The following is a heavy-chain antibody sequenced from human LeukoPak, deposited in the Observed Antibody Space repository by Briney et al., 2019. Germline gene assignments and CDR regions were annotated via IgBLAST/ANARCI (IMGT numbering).Heavy chain of an antibody. Sequence: PGGSLRLSCAASGFTFSSYAMHWVRQAPGKGLEWVAVISYDGSNKYYADSVKGRFTISRDNSKNTLYLQMNSLRAEDTAVYYCATQLLGATIGRDYWGQGTLVTVSS. J-gene: IGHJ4*02. CDR3: ATQLLGATIGRDY. D-gene: IGHD1-26*01. CDR2: ISYDGSNK. V-gene: IGHV3-30*04. CDR1: GFTFSSYA.